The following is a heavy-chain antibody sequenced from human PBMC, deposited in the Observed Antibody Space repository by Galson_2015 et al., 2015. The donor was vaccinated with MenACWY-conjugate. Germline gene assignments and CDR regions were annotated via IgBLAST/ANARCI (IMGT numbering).Heavy chain of an antibody. D-gene: IGHD1-26*01. CDR1: GFTFGSSW. CDR2: INTDGDKT. Sequence: SLRLSCAASGFTFGSSWMHWVRQAPGKGLLWVSRINTDGDKTTHADSVKGRFTISRDNAKNTLYLQMDSLRAEDTAVYYCARDRRGTYYVPDNWFDPWGQGTLVVVSS. J-gene: IGHJ5*02. V-gene: IGHV3-74*01. CDR3: ARDRRGTYYVPDNWFDP.